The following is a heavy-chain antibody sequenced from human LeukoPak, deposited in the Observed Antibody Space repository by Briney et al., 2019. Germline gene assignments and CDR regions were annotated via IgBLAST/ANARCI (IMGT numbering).Heavy chain of an antibody. V-gene: IGHV3-33*06. D-gene: IGHD6-19*01. Sequence: GRSLRLSCAASGFTFSSYAMHWVRQAPGKGLEWVAVIWFDGRQTFYADSVKGRFTISRDNSKNTLYLQMNSLRAEDTALYYCVKDRTVAGTDARYYFDYWGQGTLVTVSS. CDR1: GFTFSSYA. CDR3: VKDRTVAGTDARYYFDY. CDR2: IWFDGRQT. J-gene: IGHJ4*02.